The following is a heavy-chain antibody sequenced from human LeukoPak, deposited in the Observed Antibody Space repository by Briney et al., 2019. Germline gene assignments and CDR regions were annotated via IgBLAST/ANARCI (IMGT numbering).Heavy chain of an antibody. CDR2: IWYDGSNK. J-gene: IGHJ6*04. Sequence: GRSLRLSCAASGFTFSSYGMHRVRQAPGKGLEWVAVIWYDGSNKYYADSVKGRFTISRDNSKNTLYLQMNSLRAEDTAVYYCAKLGHTKSDVWGKGTTVTVSS. V-gene: IGHV3-33*06. D-gene: IGHD1-1*01. CDR1: GFTFSSYG. CDR3: AKLGHTKSDV.